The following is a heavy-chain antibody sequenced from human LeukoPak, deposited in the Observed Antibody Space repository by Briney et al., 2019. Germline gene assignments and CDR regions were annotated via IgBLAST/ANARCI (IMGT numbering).Heavy chain of an antibody. Sequence: GGSLRLSCAASGFTFSSYGMSWVRQAPGKGLEWVSAISGSGGSTYYADSVKGRFSISRDTSKNTLYLQMNSLRVEDTAVYYCATRRFGELTYWGQGTLVTVSS. J-gene: IGHJ4*02. CDR1: GFTFSSYG. D-gene: IGHD3-10*01. CDR2: ISGSGGST. V-gene: IGHV3-23*01. CDR3: ATRRFGELTY.